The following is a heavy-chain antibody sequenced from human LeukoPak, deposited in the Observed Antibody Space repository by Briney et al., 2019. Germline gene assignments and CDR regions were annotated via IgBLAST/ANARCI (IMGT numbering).Heavy chain of an antibody. CDR3: ATGARNGSGSYYPYYYYGMDV. V-gene: IGHV1-24*01. CDR1: GYTLTELS. D-gene: IGHD1-26*01. CDR2: FDPEDGET. J-gene: IGHJ6*02. Sequence: ASVKVSCKVSGYTLTELSMHWVRQAPGKGLEWMGGFDPEDGETIYAQKFQGRVTMTEDTSTDTAYMELSSLRSEDTAVYYCATGARNGSGSYYPYYYYGMDVWSQGTTVTVSS.